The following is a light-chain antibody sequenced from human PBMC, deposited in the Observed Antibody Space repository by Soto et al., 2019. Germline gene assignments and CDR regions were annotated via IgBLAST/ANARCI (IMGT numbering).Light chain of an antibody. CDR2: HTS. Sequence: EVVLTQSPATLSLSPGESATLSCSADQRVSGFLGWYRQKLGRAPRLLIHHTSNRATGVPARFSGSGSGTDFTLTISSLEPEDFGVYYCQQRGSWPPTFGQGTRLEIK. CDR1: QRVSGF. V-gene: IGKV3-11*01. J-gene: IGKJ5*01. CDR3: QQRGSWPPT.